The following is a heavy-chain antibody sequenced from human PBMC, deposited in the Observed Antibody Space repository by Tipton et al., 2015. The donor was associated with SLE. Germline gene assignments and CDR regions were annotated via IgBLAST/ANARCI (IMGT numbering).Heavy chain of an antibody. CDR3: ARARGYSYGTLSHFDY. CDR1: GFTFSSYS. J-gene: IGHJ4*02. Sequence: GSLRLSCAASGFTFSSYSMNWVRQAPGKGLEWVSYISSSSSTIYYADSVKGRFTISRDNAKNSLYLQMNSLRDEDTAVYYCARARGYSYGTLSHFDYWGQGTLVTVSS. V-gene: IGHV3-48*02. D-gene: IGHD5-18*01. CDR2: ISSSSSTI.